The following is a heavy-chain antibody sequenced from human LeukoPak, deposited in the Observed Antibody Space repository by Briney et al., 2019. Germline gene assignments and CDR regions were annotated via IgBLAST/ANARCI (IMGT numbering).Heavy chain of an antibody. CDR2: MNPNSGNT. CDR3: ARRGAYTIFGVVTARWFDP. D-gene: IGHD3-3*01. Sequence: ASVKVSCKASGYTFTSYDINWVRQATGQGLEWMGWMNPNSGNTGYAQKFQGRVTMTRNTSISTAYMELSSLRSEDTAVYYCARRGAYTIFGVVTARWFDPWGQGTLVTVSS. CDR1: GYTFTSYD. J-gene: IGHJ5*02. V-gene: IGHV1-8*01.